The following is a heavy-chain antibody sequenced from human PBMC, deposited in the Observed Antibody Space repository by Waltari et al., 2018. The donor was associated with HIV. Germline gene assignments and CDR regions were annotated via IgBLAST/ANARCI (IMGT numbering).Heavy chain of an antibody. J-gene: IGHJ4*02. V-gene: IGHV4-39*07. CDR2: INYSGST. CDR3: ARAGIATAILFDY. Sequence: LQLWESGPGLVKPSETLSLTCTVSGVSIRSGNYYWAWIRQPPGKGLGWIGSINYSGSTYYKTSLKSRVTTSLVTSTNQFSLELSSMTAADTAVYYCARAGIATAILFDYWGQGSLVTVSS. D-gene: IGHD2-21*02. CDR1: GVSIRSGNYY.